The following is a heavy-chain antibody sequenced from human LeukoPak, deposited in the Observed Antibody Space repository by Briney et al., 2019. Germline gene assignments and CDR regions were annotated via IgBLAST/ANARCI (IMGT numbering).Heavy chain of an antibody. V-gene: IGHV3-33*01. CDR2: IWYDGSNK. CDR1: GFTFSSYG. Sequence: PGRYLRLSCAASGFTFSSYGMHWVRQAPGKGLEWVAVIWYDGSNKYYADSVKGRFTISRDNSKNTLYLQMNSLRAEDTAVYYCARGSIYYDSSGYYSFDAFDIWGQGTMVTVSS. J-gene: IGHJ3*02. CDR3: ARGSIYYDSSGYYSFDAFDI. D-gene: IGHD3-22*01.